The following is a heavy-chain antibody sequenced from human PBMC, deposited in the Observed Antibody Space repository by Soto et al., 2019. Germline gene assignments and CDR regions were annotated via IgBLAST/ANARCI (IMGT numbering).Heavy chain of an antibody. CDR1: GYSFASYW. Sequence: PGESPKISCKGSGYSFASYWLGWVRQMPGKGLEWMGIIYPGDPDTRYSPSFQGQVTISADKSISTAYLQWSSLKASDTAMYYCAMGLRTRGERPAYFDYWGQGTLVTVSS. D-gene: IGHD3-16*01. CDR3: AMGLRTRGERPAYFDY. CDR2: IYPGDPDT. J-gene: IGHJ4*02. V-gene: IGHV5-51*01.